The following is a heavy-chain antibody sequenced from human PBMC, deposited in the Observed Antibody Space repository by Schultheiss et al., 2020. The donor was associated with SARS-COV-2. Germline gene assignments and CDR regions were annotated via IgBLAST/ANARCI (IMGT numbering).Heavy chain of an antibody. CDR2: IKSKTDGGTT. Sequence: GGSLRLSCAASGFTFSSYGMHWVRQAPGKGLEWVGRIKSKTDGGTTDYAAPVKGRFTISRDDSKNTLYLQMNSLKTEDTAVYYCTTMLELQYYYYGMDVWGQGTTVTVSS. V-gene: IGHV3-15*01. CDR3: TTMLELQYYYYGMDV. D-gene: IGHD1-7*01. CDR1: GFTFSSYG. J-gene: IGHJ6*02.